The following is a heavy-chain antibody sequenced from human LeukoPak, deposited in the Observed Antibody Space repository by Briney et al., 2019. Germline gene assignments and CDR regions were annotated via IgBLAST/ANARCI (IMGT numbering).Heavy chain of an antibody. CDR1: GYTFTSYD. D-gene: IGHD3-3*01. CDR3: AGKTYYDFWSGSDAFDI. Sequence: ASVKVSCKASGYTFTSYDINWVRQATGQGLELMGWMNPNSGNTGYAQKFQGRVTMTRYTSISTAYMELSSLRSEDTAVYYCAGKTYYDFWSGSDAFDIWGQGTMVTVSS. CDR2: MNPNSGNT. V-gene: IGHV1-8*01. J-gene: IGHJ3*02.